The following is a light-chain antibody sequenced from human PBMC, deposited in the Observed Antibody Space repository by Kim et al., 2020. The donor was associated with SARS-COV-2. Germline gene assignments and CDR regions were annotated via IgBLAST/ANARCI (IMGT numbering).Light chain of an antibody. CDR3: QQYNNWSLYS. CDR1: QSVSRY. Sequence: ASLGDRATLSCRASQSVSRYLAWYQQKPGQAPRLLIYDTSTRATGIPARFSGSGSGTEFTLTIGSLQSEDFAVYYCQQYNNWSLYSFGPGTKLEI. V-gene: IGKV3-15*01. J-gene: IGKJ2*03. CDR2: DTS.